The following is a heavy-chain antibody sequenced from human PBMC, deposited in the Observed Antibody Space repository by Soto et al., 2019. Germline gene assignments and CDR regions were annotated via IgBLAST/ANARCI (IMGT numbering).Heavy chain of an antibody. D-gene: IGHD3-10*01. Sequence: QVQVVQSGAEVKKPGSSVKVSCKTSGGSFMSQAISWVRQAPGQGPEWMGGIIPFSGTVTYTQRFQGRLTLTADEPTKTAYMELSSLRSEDTAVYYCARGSYDSYAGFFGMDVWGQGNKVTVS. CDR1: GGSFMSQA. V-gene: IGHV1-69*01. J-gene: IGHJ6*02. CDR3: ARGSYDSYAGFFGMDV. CDR2: IIPFSGTV.